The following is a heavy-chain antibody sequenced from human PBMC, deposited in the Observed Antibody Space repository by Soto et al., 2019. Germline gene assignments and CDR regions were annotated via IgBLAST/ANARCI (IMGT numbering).Heavy chain of an antibody. Sequence: ASVKVSCKASGYTFTSCGISWVRQAPGQGLEWMGWIIAYNGNTNYAQKLQGRVTMTTDTSTSTAYMELRSLRSDDTAVYYCARDSPGYYYDSSGYYVAPYYYGMDVWGQGTTVTVSS. CDR3: ARDSPGYYYDSSGYYVAPYYYGMDV. CDR1: GYTFTSCG. CDR2: IIAYNGNT. D-gene: IGHD3-22*01. V-gene: IGHV1-18*04. J-gene: IGHJ6*02.